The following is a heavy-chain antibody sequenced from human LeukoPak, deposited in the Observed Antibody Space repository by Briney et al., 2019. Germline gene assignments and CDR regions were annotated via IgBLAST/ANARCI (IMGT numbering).Heavy chain of an antibody. CDR3: AREVVGATLDY. Sequence: GASVKVSCKASGYTFTSYGISWVRQAPGQGLEWMGWISAYNGNTNYAQKLQGRVTMTTDTSTSTAYKELRSLRSDDTAVYYCAREVVGATLDYWGQGTLVTVSS. J-gene: IGHJ4*02. CDR2: ISAYNGNT. D-gene: IGHD1-26*01. CDR1: GYTFTSYG. V-gene: IGHV1-18*01.